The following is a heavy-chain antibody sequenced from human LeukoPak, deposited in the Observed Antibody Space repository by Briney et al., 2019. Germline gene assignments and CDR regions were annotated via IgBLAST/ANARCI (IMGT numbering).Heavy chain of an antibody. D-gene: IGHD1-26*01. CDR1: GFTFSSYA. CDR2: ISYDGSNK. V-gene: IGHV3-30-3*01. CDR3: ARVGNQWELLPDF. J-gene: IGHJ4*02. Sequence: PGRSLRLSCAVSGFTFSSYAMHWVRQAPGKGLEWVAVISYDGSNKYCANSVKGRFTISRDNSKNTLYLQMNSLRPEDTAVYYCARVGNQWELLPDFWGQGTLVIVS.